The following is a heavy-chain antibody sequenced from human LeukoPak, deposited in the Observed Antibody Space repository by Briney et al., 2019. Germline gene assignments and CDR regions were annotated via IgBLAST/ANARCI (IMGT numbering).Heavy chain of an antibody. CDR1: GYTFTSYG. CDR2: ISAYNGNT. CDR3: ARYYYDSSGYTKSDY. V-gene: IGHV1-18*01. Sequence: GASVKVSCKASGYTFTSYGISWVRQAPGQGLEWMGWISAYNGNTNYAQKLQGRVTMTTDTSTSTTYMELRSLRSDDTAVYYCARYYYDSSGYTKSDYWGQGTLVTVSS. J-gene: IGHJ4*02. D-gene: IGHD3-22*01.